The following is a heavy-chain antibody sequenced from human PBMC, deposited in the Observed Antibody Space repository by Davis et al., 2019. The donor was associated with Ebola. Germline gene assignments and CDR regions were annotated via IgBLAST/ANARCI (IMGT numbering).Heavy chain of an antibody. CDR1: GGSFSGYY. Sequence: SETLSLTCAVYGGSFSGYYWSWIRQPPGKGLEWIGEINHSGSTNYNPSLKSRVTISVDTSKNQFSLKLSSVTAEDTAVYYCARVRAWSKTYYYGMDVWGQGTTVTVSS. J-gene: IGHJ6*02. CDR2: INHSGST. D-gene: IGHD3-3*01. CDR3: ARVRAWSKTYYYGMDV. V-gene: IGHV4-34*01.